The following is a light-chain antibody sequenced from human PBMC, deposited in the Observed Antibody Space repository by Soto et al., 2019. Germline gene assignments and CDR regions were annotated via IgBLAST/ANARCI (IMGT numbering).Light chain of an antibody. CDR1: QDISSW. CDR2: AAS. V-gene: IGKV1-12*01. J-gene: IGKJ1*01. Sequence: DIQMTQSPSSVSASVGDTVTITCRASQDISSWVAWYQQKPGKAPKLLIYAASSLQSGVPSRFSGSGSGTDFTLTISSLQPEDFATYYCQQSYSTTWTFGQGTKVDIK. CDR3: QQSYSTTWT.